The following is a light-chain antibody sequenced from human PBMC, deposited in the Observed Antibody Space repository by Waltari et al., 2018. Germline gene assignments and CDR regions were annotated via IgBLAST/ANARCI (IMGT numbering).Light chain of an antibody. CDR1: QNVARN. Sequence: EVLMTQSPATLSVSPGERATPSCSASQNVARNLAWYQQKAGQAPRLLIYGASNRATGIPTRFSGSGSGTEFTLTISSMQSEDSALYYCHQYNNWGTFGQGTKVEIK. J-gene: IGKJ2*02. V-gene: IGKV3-15*01. CDR3: HQYNNWGT. CDR2: GAS.